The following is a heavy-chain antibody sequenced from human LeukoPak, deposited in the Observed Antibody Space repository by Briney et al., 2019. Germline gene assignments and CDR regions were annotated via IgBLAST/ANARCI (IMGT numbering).Heavy chain of an antibody. CDR2: ISGSGGST. CDR3: AKDPVVVITTGDY. D-gene: IGHD3-22*01. V-gene: IGHV3-23*01. Sequence: GRSLRLSCAAAGFTFSSYAMSWVRQAPGKGMEWVSAISGSGGSTYYADSVKGRFTISRENSKNTLYLQMNSLRAEDTAVYYCAKDPVVVITTGDYWGQGTLVTVSS. CDR1: GFTFSSYA. J-gene: IGHJ4*02.